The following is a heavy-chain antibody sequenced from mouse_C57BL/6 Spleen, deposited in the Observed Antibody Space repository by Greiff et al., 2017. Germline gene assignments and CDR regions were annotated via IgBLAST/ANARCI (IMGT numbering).Heavy chain of an antibody. V-gene: IGHV1-82*01. CDR3: ARSSHYYGSSYWYFDV. J-gene: IGHJ1*03. D-gene: IGHD1-1*01. CDR2: IYPGDGDT. Sequence: VKLVESGPELVKPGASVKISCKASGYAFSSSWMNWVKQRPGKGLEWIGRIYPGDGDTNYNGKFKGKATLTADKSSSTAYMQLSSLTSEDSAVYFCARSSHYYGSSYWYFDVWGTGTTVTVSS. CDR1: GYAFSSSW.